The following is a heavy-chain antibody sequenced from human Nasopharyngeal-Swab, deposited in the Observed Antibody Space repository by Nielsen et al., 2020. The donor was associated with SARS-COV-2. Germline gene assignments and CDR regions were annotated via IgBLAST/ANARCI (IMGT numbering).Heavy chain of an antibody. CDR2: IYSGGST. J-gene: IGHJ4*02. Sequence: GESLKISCAASGFTVSSNYMSWVRQAPGKGLEWVSVIYSGGSTYYADSVKGRFTISRDSSWNTLYLQMNSLTAEDTAVYYCARVLDGYNGFDYWGQGTLVTVSS. CDR3: ARVLDGYNGFDY. CDR1: GFTVSSNY. V-gene: IGHV3-53*01. D-gene: IGHD5-24*01.